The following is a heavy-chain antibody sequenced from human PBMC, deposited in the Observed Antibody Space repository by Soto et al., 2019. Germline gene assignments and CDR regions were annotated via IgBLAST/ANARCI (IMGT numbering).Heavy chain of an antibody. Sequence: SETLSLTGAGSGCSVSNYYWSWVRQPPGKRLEWIGYIYYTGTHDYNPSLRGRATISVDTSKDQFSLKLTSVTAADTAVYYCARDRDRHSSGLPSFDPWGQGILVTVSS. J-gene: IGHJ5*02. D-gene: IGHD3-22*01. CDR3: ARDRDRHSSGLPSFDP. V-gene: IGHV4-59*02. CDR1: GCSVSNYY. CDR2: IYYTGTH.